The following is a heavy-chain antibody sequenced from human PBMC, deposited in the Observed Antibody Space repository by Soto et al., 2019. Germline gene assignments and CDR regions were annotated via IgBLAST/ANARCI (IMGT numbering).Heavy chain of an antibody. D-gene: IGHD4-17*01. J-gene: IGHJ4*02. V-gene: IGHV3-20*04. Sequence: EVQLVESGGDVVRPGGSLRLSCAASGFTFDDYAMSWVRQAPGKGLEWVSGINWNGGSTGYADSVKGRFTISRDNAKNSLYPQMNSRRAEDTALYCCARDEDDGDYGPDYWGRGTGVTVSS. CDR1: GFTFDDYA. CDR2: INWNGGST. CDR3: ARDEDDGDYGPDY.